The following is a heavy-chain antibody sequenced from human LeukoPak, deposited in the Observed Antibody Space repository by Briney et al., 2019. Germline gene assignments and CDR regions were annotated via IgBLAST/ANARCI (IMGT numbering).Heavy chain of an antibody. CDR3: ARVGVGYFDSSDYYRPDAFDI. CDR1: GGSVSGYY. CDR2: INHSGST. V-gene: IGHV4-34*01. Sequence: SETLSLTCAVYGGSVSGYYWSWIRQPPGKGLEWIGEINHSGSTNYNPSLKSRVTISVDTSKNQFSLKLSSVTAADTAVYYCARVGVGYFDSSDYYRPDAFDIWGQGTMVTVSS. D-gene: IGHD3-22*01. J-gene: IGHJ3*02.